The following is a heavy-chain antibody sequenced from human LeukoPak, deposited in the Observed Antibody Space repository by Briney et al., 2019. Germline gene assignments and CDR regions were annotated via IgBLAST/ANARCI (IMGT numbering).Heavy chain of an antibody. D-gene: IGHD3-22*01. CDR3: ARGSYYDSSCYYDY. V-gene: IGHV1-2*02. J-gene: IGHJ4*02. Sequence: ASVKVSCKASGYTFTCYYMHWVRQALGQGLEWMGWINPNSGGTNYAQKFQGRVTMTRDTSISTAYMDLSRLRSDDTAVYYCARGSYYDSSCYYDYWGQGTLVTVSS. CDR2: INPNSGGT. CDR1: GYTFTCYY.